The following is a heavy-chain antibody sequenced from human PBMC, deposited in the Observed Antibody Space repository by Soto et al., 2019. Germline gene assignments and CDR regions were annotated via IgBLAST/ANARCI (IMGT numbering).Heavy chain of an antibody. J-gene: IGHJ1*01. V-gene: IGHV3-48*01. CDR3: ARDRVESGYPEYFQH. CDR2: ISSSSSTI. D-gene: IGHD3-22*01. CDR1: GFTFSSYS. Sequence: PWGSLRLSCAASGFTFSSYSMNWVRQAPGKGLEWVSYISSSSSTIYYADSVKGRFTISRDNAKNSLYLQMNSLRAEDTAVYYCARDRVESGYPEYFQHWGQGTLVTVSS.